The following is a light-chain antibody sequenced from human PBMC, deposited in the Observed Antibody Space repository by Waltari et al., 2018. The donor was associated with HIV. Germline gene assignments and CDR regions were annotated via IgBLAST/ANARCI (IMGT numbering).Light chain of an antibody. CDR1: SSDVGGYNY. CDR2: DVI. V-gene: IGLV2-8*01. J-gene: IGLJ2*01. CDR3: SSHAGSKVV. Sequence: QSAQTQPPSASGSPGQSVTLSCTGTSSDVGGYNYVSWHQQHPGKAPKPMIYDVINRPPGVPDRFSGSKSGNTASLTVSGLQPEDEADYYCSSHAGSKVVFGGGTRLTVL.